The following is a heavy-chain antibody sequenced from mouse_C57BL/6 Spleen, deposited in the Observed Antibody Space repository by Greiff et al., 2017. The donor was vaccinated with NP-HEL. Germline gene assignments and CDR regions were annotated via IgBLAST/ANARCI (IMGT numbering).Heavy chain of an antibody. V-gene: IGHV1-76*01. CDR3: ARRDTTVVGGMDY. D-gene: IGHD1-1*01. CDR1: GYTFTDYY. Sequence: QVQLKQSGAELVRPGASVKLSCKASGYTFTDYYINWVKQRPGPGLEWIARIYPGSGNTYYNEKFKGKATLTAEKSSSTAYMQLSSLTSEDSAVYFCARRDTTVVGGMDYWGQGTSVTVSS. CDR2: IYPGSGNT. J-gene: IGHJ4*01.